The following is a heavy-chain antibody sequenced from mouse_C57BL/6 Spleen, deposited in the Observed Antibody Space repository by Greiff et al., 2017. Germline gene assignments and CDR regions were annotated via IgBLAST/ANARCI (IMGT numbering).Heavy chain of an antibody. CDR3: AREGYGSPYAMDY. J-gene: IGHJ4*01. D-gene: IGHD1-1*01. CDR1: GYTFTGYW. Sequence: QVQLQQSGAELMKPGASVKLSCKATGYTFTGYWIEWVKQRPGHGLEWIGEILPGSGSTNYNEKFKGKATFTADTSSNTAYMQRSSLTTEDSAIYYCAREGYGSPYAMDYWGQGTSVTVSS. CDR2: ILPGSGST. V-gene: IGHV1-9*01.